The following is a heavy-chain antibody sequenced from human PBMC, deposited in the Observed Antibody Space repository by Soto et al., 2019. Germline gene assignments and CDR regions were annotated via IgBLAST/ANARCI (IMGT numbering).Heavy chain of an antibody. Sequence: EVQLLESGGGLVQPGGSLRLSCAASGFTFYRYDMFWVRQTPRRGLEWVSFISGSGGRIEYGDFVRGRFTASRDNAEDTLSLQMNTLASDDTGVYYCVRRGYETGWYFDQWGQGTLVVVSS. CDR1: GFTFYRYD. CDR2: ISGSGGRI. D-gene: IGHD6-19*01. J-gene: IGHJ4*02. CDR3: VRRGYETGWYFDQ. V-gene: IGHV3-23*02.